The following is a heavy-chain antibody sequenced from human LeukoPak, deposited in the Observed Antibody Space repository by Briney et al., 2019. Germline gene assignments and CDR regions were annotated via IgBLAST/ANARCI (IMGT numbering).Heavy chain of an antibody. Sequence: SVKVSCKASGFTFTSSAMQWVRQARGQRLEWIGWIVVGSGNTNYAQKFQERVTITRDMSTSTACMELSSLRSEDTAVYYCAAGRGRWLQYNWFDPWGQGTLVTVSS. J-gene: IGHJ5*02. CDR3: AAGRGRWLQYNWFDP. CDR1: GFTFTSSA. D-gene: IGHD5-24*01. CDR2: IVVGSGNT. V-gene: IGHV1-58*02.